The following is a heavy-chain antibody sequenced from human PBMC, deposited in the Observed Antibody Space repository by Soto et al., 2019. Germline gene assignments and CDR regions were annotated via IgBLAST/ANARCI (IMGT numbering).Heavy chain of an antibody. J-gene: IGHJ4*02. D-gene: IGHD2-8*01. V-gene: IGHV1-18*04. CDR1: GFTPTHLG. Sequence: ASVKGSCKGSGFTPTHLGIKWGGQAPGQRVEGMGWISTYNGNTNYAQKLQGRVTMTTDTSTSTAYMELRSLRSDDTAVYYCARDELYCTNGVCYSSFYFDYWGQGTQVTVSS. CDR3: ARDELYCTNGVCYSSFYFDY. CDR2: ISTYNGNT.